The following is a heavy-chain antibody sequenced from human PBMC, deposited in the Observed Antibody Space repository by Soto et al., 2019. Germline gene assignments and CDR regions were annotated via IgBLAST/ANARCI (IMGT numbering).Heavy chain of an antibody. J-gene: IGHJ3*02. CDR2: INHSGST. V-gene: IGHV4-34*01. D-gene: IGHD1-26*01. CDR3: ARGRSEHREDAFDI. Sequence: KHPGKGLEWIGEINHSGSTNYNPSLKSRVTISVDTSKNQFSLKLSSVTAADTAVYYCARGRSEHREDAFDIWGQGTMVTVSS.